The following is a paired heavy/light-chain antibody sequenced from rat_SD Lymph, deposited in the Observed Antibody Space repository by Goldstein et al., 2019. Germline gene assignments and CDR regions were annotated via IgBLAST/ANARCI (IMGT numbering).Heavy chain of an antibody. CDR2: ISSGSSYI. J-gene: IGHJ2*01. CDR3: ARRGVAYYFDY. Sequence: EVQLVESGGGLVQPGRSLKLSCVASGFTFSNYGMNWIRQAPGKGLEWVAYISSGSSYIYYAETVKGRFTISRDNAKNTLYLQMTSLRSEDTALYYCARRGVAYYFDYWGQGVMVTVSS. D-gene: IGHD1-3*01. CDR1: GFTFSNYG. V-gene: IGHV5-34*01.
Light chain of an antibody. V-gene: IGKV12S39*01. Sequence: DIQMTQSPASLSASLGETVTIECLASEDIYSNLAWYQQKPGKSPQLLIYDASSLQDGVPSRFSGSESGTQYSLEINSLQSEDAATYFCQQHHDYPLTFGSGTKLEIK. CDR2: DAS. J-gene: IGKJ5*01. CDR1: EDIYSN. CDR3: QQHHDYPLT.